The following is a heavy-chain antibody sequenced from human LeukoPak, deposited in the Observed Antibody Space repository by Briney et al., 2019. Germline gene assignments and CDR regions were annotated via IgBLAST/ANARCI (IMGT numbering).Heavy chain of an antibody. J-gene: IGHJ6*03. CDR2: ISAYNGNT. Sequence: GASVKVSCKASGGTFSSYAISWVRQAPGQGLEWMGWISAYNGNTNYAQKLQGRVTMTRDTSTSTVYMELSSLRSEDTAVYYCARDGVLAVAGPRYYYYYMDVWGKGTTVTISS. V-gene: IGHV1-18*01. CDR1: GGTFSSYA. CDR3: ARDGVLAVAGPRYYYYYMDV. D-gene: IGHD6-19*01.